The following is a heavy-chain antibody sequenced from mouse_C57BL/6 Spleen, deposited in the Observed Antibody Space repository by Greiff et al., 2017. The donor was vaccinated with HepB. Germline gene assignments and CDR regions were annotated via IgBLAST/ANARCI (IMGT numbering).Heavy chain of an antibody. J-gene: IGHJ4*01. CDR1: GYTFTSYW. V-gene: IGHV1-55*01. Sequence: QVQLQQPGAELVKPGASVKMSCKASGYTFTSYWITWVKQRPGQGLEWIGDIYPGSGSTNYNEKFKSKATLTVDTSSSTAYMQLSSLTSEDSAVYYCARLGQFITTVVATEDYAMDYWGQGTSVTVSS. D-gene: IGHD1-1*01. CDR3: ARLGQFITTVVATEDYAMDY. CDR2: IYPGSGST.